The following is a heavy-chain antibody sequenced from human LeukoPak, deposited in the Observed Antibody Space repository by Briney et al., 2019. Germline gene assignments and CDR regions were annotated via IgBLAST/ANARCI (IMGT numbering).Heavy chain of an antibody. D-gene: IGHD1-1*01. CDR3: AVNLTRHTFDI. J-gene: IGHJ3*02. CDR1: GGSISTYY. CDR2: IYYSGST. Sequence: SETLSLTCTVSGGSISTYYWSWIRQSPGEGLEWIGSIYYSGSTNYNPSLKSRVTISVDTSKNQFSLELSSVTAADTAVYYCAVNLTRHTFDIWGQGTMVTVSS. V-gene: IGHV4-59*08.